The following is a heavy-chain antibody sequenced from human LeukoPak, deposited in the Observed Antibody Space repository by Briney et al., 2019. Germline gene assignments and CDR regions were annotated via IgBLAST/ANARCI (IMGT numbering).Heavy chain of an antibody. CDR1: GGSMSPYH. V-gene: IGHV4-59*08. CDR2: IYYSGST. D-gene: IGHD2-15*01. CDR3: ARGAGGGGYGAFDI. J-gene: IGHJ3*02. Sequence: SETLSLTCTVSGGSMSPYHWGWIRQPPGKGLEWTGYIYYSGSTNYNPSLNSRVTISVDTSKNQFSLRLSSVTAADTAIYYCARGAGGGGYGAFDIWGQGTMVTVSS.